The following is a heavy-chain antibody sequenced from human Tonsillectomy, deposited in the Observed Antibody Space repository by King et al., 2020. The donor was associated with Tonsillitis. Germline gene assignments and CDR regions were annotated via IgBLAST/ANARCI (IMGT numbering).Heavy chain of an antibody. D-gene: IGHD2-15*01. CDR1: GYSFTSYW. CDR3: ARQKKYCSGGSCYASVTDFDY. Sequence: VQLVQSGAEVKKPGESLKISCKGSGYSFTSYWIGWVRQMPGKGLEWMGIIYPGDSDTRYSPSFQGQVTISADKSISTAYLQWSSLKASDTAMYYCARQKKYCSGGSCYASVTDFDYWGQGPLVTVSS. J-gene: IGHJ4*02. CDR2: IYPGDSDT. V-gene: IGHV5-51*01.